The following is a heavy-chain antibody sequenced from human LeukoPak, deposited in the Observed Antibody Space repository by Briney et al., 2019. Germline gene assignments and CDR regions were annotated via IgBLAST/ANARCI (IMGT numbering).Heavy chain of an antibody. Sequence: SETLSLTCTVSGYSISSGYYWAWIRQPPGRGLEWIGSIYHSGGTYNNPSLKSRLTMSVDTSKDQFSLKLTSVTAADTAVYYCARGGGNGGGWVGHYYYMDVWGKGTTVTVSS. D-gene: IGHD4-23*01. V-gene: IGHV4-38-2*02. CDR3: ARGGGNGGGWVGHYYYMDV. CDR2: IYHSGGT. CDR1: GYSISSGYY. J-gene: IGHJ6*03.